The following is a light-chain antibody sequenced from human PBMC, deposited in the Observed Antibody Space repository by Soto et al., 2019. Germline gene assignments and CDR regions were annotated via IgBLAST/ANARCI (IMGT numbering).Light chain of an antibody. Sequence: EIVLTQSPGTLSLSPGERATLSCRASQSVSSNYLAWYQQKPGQAPRLPIYGASSRATGIPDRFSGSGSGTDFTLTISSLQSEDFAVYYCQQDYNLPLLPFGGGTK. CDR1: QSVSSNY. J-gene: IGKJ4*01. CDR3: QQDYNLPLLP. CDR2: GAS. V-gene: IGKV3-20*01.